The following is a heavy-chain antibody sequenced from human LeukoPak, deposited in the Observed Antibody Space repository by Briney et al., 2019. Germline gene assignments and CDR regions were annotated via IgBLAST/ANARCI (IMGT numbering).Heavy chain of an antibody. Sequence: PSETLSLTCDVSCFSFTSGDYWGWIRPSPGRGLEGIGRISHSWDTYYIQSLRHRVTMSLHISRNKFPLDLRSVSAAHTPVYFCARVGPLAVGTGKRVYSFDYWGQGTLVTVS. J-gene: IGHJ4*02. CDR2: ISHSWDT. D-gene: IGHD1-1*01. V-gene: IGHV4-38-2*01. CDR1: CFSFTSGDY. CDR3: ARVGPLAVGTGKRVYSFDY.